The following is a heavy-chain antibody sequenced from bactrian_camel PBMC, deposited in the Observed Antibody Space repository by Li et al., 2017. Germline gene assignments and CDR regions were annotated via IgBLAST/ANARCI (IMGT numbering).Heavy chain of an antibody. CDR1: GYTRGYSTYC. Sequence: HVQLVESGGGSVQAGGSLRLSCAFSGYTRGYSTYCMGWFRQAPGKGLEWVASIDTGRANAYYDDSVKGRSTISRDDAKNSLKLQLNNLESWDTAMYYCVKDWVWATVPFGNWGQGTQVTVS. CDR2: IDTGRANA. J-gene: IGHJ6*01. V-gene: IGHV3S1*01. D-gene: IGHD5*01. CDR3: VKDWVWATVPFGN.